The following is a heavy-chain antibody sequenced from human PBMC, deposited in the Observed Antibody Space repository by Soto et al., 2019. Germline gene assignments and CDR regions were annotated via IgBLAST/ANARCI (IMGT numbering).Heavy chain of an antibody. D-gene: IGHD4-17*01. J-gene: IGHJ4*02. CDR1: GSTFSSDA. CDR2: ISGSGGST. V-gene: IGHV3-23*01. Sequence: GGSLRLSCAAAGSTFSSDAMSWVRQAAGKGLEWVSAISGSGGSTYYADPVKGRFTISRDNSKNTLYLQMNSLRAEDTAVYYCAKGGGLYGDYEYEFDYWGQGTVATVYS. CDR3: AKGGGLYGDYEYEFDY.